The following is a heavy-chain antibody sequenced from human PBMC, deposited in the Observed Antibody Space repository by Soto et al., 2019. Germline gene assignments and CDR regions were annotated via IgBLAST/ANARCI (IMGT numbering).Heavy chain of an antibody. D-gene: IGHD2-15*01. J-gene: IGHJ4*02. CDR2: ISYDGSNK. V-gene: IGHV3-30-3*01. Sequence: PGGSLRLSCAASGFTFSSYAMHWVRQAPGKGLEWVAVISYDGSNKYYADSVKGRFTISRDNSKNTLYLQMNSLRAEDTAVYYCARDFSPYCSGGSCYGGVYWGQGTLVTVSS. CDR1: GFTFSSYA. CDR3: ARDFSPYCSGGSCYGGVY.